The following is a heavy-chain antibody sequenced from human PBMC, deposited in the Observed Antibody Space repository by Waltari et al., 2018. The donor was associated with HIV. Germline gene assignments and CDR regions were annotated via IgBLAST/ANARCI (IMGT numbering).Heavy chain of an antibody. Sequence: QVQLKQWGAGVLKPSETLSLTCAVYSESFSGNYWSWIRHPPGKGLEWIGEVNHSGSTNYNPALKSRVTISIDTSKKQFSLRLTSVTAADMALYYCARMPILGYGSYAFDSWGQGTLVTVSS. V-gene: IGHV4-34*01. CDR3: ARMPILGYGSYAFDS. J-gene: IGHJ4*02. CDR2: VNHSGST. CDR1: SESFSGNY. D-gene: IGHD6-13*01.